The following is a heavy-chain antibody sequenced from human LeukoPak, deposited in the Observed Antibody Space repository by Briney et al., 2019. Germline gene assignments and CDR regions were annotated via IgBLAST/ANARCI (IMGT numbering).Heavy chain of an antibody. J-gene: IGHJ4*02. V-gene: IGHV3-48*03. CDR2: ISSSGSTI. D-gene: IGHD1-7*01. Sequence: GGSLRLSCAASGFTFSSYEMNWVRQAPGKGLEWVSYISSSGSTIYYADSVKGRFTISRDNAKNSLYLQMNSLRAEDTAVYYCATGPGNYHPFDYWGQGTLVTVSS. CDR1: GFTFSSYE. CDR3: ATGPGNYHPFDY.